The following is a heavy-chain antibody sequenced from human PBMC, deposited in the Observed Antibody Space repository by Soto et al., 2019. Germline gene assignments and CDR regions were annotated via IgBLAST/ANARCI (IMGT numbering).Heavy chain of an antibody. CDR3: ARDNLNYEEYYYGMDV. V-gene: IGHV4-30-4*01. CDR1: GGSISSGDYY. D-gene: IGHD1-7*01. J-gene: IGHJ6*02. CDR2: IYYSGST. Sequence: PSETLSLTCTVSGGSISSGDYYWSWIRQPPGKGLEWIGYIYYSGSTYYTPSLKSRVTISVDTSKNQFSLKLSSVTAADTAVYYCARDNLNYEEYYYGMDVWGQGTTVTVSS.